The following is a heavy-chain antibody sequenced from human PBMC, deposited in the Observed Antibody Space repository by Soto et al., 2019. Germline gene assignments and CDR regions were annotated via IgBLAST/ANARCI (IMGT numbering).Heavy chain of an antibody. J-gene: IGHJ4*02. CDR3: ARGGLYAYYNDI. CDR2: IKGDGSSR. V-gene: IGHV3-74*01. D-gene: IGHD3-10*01. CDR1: GSTFSNYW. Sequence: EVHLVESGGGLVQPGESLRLSCAASGSTFSNYWMHWVRQAPREGLVWVSRIKGDGSSRDYADSVKGRFTVSRDNAENTVYLQMNSLRAEDSATYYCARGGLYAYYNDIWGQGTLVTVSS.